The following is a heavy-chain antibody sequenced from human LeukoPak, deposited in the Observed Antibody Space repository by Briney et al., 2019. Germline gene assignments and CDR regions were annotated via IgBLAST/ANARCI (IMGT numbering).Heavy chain of an antibody. Sequence: SETLSLTCTVSGGSISSSSYYWGWIRQPPGKGLEWIGSIYYSGSTYYNPSLKSRVTISVDTSKNQFSLKLSSVTAADTAVYYCARELYYDSSGLDYWGQGTLVTVSS. CDR1: GGSISSSSYY. V-gene: IGHV4-39*07. CDR3: ARELYYDSSGLDY. CDR2: IYYSGST. J-gene: IGHJ4*02. D-gene: IGHD3-22*01.